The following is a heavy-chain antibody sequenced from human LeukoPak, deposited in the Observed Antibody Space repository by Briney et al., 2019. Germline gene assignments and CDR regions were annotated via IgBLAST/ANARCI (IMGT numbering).Heavy chain of an antibody. J-gene: IGHJ6*02. CDR3: ARRTLPYGMDV. Sequence: ASVKVSFKASGYTFTIYYMHWVRRAPGQGLEWMGIINPGGGSTSYAQKFQGRVTMTRDTSTSTVYMELSSLRSEDTAVYYCARRTLPYGMDVWGQGTTVTVSS. CDR2: INPGGGST. CDR1: GYTFTIYY. V-gene: IGHV1-46*01.